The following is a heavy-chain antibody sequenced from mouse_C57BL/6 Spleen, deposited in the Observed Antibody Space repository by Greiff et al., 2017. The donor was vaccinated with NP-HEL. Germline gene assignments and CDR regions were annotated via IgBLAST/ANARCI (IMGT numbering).Heavy chain of an antibody. CDR2: IDPSDSYT. V-gene: IGHV1-50*01. CDR3: ARSSSGYDY. D-gene: IGHD3-2*02. Sequence: QVQLQQPGAELVKPGASVKLSCKASGYTFTSYWMQWVKQRPGQGLEWIGEIDPSDSYTNYNQKFKGKATLTVDTSSSTAYMQLSSLTSEDSAVYYCARSSSGYDYWGQGTLVTVSA. CDR1: GYTFTSYW. J-gene: IGHJ3*01.